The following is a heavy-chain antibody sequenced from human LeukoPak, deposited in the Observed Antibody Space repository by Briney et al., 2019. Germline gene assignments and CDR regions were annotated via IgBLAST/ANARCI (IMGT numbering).Heavy chain of an antibody. CDR2: IRSKADGGPT. J-gene: IGHJ4*02. Sequence: PGRSLRLSLEVSGFTFTNAWLSWVRHSPGKGLEWVGRIRSKADGGPTDYAAPVKGRLNISRDDSNNTVFLQMESLKMEDTAVYSCTTGYGTIAFWGQGTLVTVSS. D-gene: IGHD4-17*01. CDR3: TTGYGTIAF. CDR1: GFTFTNAW. V-gene: IGHV3-15*01.